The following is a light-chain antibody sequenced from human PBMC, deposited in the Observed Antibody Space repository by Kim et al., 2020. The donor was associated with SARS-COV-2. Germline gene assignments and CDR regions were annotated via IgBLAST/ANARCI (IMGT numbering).Light chain of an antibody. Sequence: ASVEDRVTITCRASQDINNYLAWFQQKPGEAPKSLIYAASSLLSGVPSKFSGNGSGTDFTLTISSLQPEDFTTYYCQHYYTHPLTFGGGTKVDIK. CDR1: QDINNY. CDR2: AAS. CDR3: QHYYTHPLT. V-gene: IGKV1-16*02. J-gene: IGKJ4*01.